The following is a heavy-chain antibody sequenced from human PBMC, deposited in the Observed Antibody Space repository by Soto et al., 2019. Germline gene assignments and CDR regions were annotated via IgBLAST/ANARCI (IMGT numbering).Heavy chain of an antibody. D-gene: IGHD3-3*01. CDR2: IIPIFGTA. CDR1: GGTFSSYA. Sequence: SVKVSCKASGGTFSSYAISWVRQAPGQGLEWMGGIIPIFGTANYAQKFQGRVTITADESTSTAYMELSSLRSEDTAVYYCARGSRYYDFWSGYYAYYYYGMDVWGQGTRVTVSS. J-gene: IGHJ6*02. V-gene: IGHV1-69*13. CDR3: ARGSRYYDFWSGYYAYYYYGMDV.